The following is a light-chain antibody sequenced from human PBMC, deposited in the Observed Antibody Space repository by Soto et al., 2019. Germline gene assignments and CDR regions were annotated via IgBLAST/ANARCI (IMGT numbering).Light chain of an antibody. CDR1: NSNIGSNT. CDR3: TAWDGSLDGRV. Sequence: QSVLTQPPSASGPLGQRGTISCSGGNSNIGSNTVNWYQHLPGTAPKLLLYRSDQRPSGIPDRFSGSKYGTSASLDISGLQSEDEAEYYWTAWDGSLDGRVFGGGTKLTV. CDR2: RSD. J-gene: IGLJ3*02. V-gene: IGLV1-44*01.